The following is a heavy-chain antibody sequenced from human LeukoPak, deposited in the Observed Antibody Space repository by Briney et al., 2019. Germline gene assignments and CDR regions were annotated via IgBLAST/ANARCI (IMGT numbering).Heavy chain of an antibody. V-gene: IGHV3-11*01. Sequence: GGSLRLSCAASGFTFSDYYMSWIRQAPGKGLEWVSYISSSGSTIYYADSVKGRFTISRDNAKNSLYLQMNSLRAEDTAVYYCASLYNAGHFDYWGQGTLVTVSS. CDR1: GFTFSDYY. D-gene: IGHD1-14*01. CDR2: ISSSGSTI. CDR3: ASLYNAGHFDY. J-gene: IGHJ4*02.